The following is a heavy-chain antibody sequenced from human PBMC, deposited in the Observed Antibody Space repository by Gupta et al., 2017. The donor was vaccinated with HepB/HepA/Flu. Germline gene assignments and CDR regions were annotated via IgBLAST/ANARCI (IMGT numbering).Heavy chain of an antibody. V-gene: IGHV3-23*01. CDR2: ISGGGRYT. CDR1: GFTFSSYA. CDR3: AKLRGYCSGDDCYSDY. D-gene: IGHD2-15*01. J-gene: IGHJ4*02. Sequence: EVQLLESGGTLVQPGGSLRLSCGDSGFTFSSYAMNWVRQAPGKGLEWVSAISGGGRYTHYAESVKGRFTISRDNSKNTLYLQMNSLRAEDTALYYCAKLRGYCSGDDCYSDYWGQGTQVTVSS.